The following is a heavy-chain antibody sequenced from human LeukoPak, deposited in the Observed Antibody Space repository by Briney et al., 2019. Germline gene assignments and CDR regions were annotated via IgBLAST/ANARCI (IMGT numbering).Heavy chain of an antibody. CDR1: GGSFSGYY. CDR3: VREVKGYGSSWYQNWFDP. J-gene: IGHJ5*02. V-gene: IGHV4-34*01. Sequence: SETLSLTCAVYGGSFSGYYWSWIRQPPGKGPEWIGYIYYSGSTYYNPSLKSRVTTSIDTSKSQFSLKMSSVTAADTAVYYCVREVKGYGSSWYQNWFDPWGQGTLVTVSS. D-gene: IGHD6-13*01. CDR2: IYYSGST.